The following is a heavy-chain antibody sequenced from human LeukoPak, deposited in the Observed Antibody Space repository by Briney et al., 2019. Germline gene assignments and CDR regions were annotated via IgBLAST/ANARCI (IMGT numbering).Heavy chain of an antibody. Sequence: PGGSLRLSCAASGFTFSSFAMSWVRQAPGQGLEWVSSISSTAATTYYADSVKGRFTISRDNSKNTLYLQMNSLRAEGTAVYYCAKDRGSRPRLVDAFDIWGQGTMVTVSS. V-gene: IGHV3-23*01. CDR2: ISSTAATT. CDR1: GFTFSSFA. CDR3: AKDRGSRPRLVDAFDI. D-gene: IGHD1-26*01. J-gene: IGHJ3*02.